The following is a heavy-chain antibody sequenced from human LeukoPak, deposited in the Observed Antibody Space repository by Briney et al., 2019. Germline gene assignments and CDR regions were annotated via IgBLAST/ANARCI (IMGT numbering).Heavy chain of an antibody. CDR3: ARDHDYQSFDY. CDR2: IKEDGSVK. J-gene: IGHJ4*02. V-gene: IGHV3-7*01. Sequence: GGSLRLSCVASGFTFSNYWMSWLRQAPGKGLEWIAHIKEDGSVKYYVDSLEGRFTISRHNAKNSLYLQMNSLRAEDTAVYYCARDHDYQSFDYWGQGTLVTVSS. D-gene: IGHD4-11*01. CDR1: GFTFSNYW.